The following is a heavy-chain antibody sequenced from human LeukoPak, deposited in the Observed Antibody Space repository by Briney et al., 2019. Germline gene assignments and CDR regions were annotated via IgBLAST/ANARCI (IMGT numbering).Heavy chain of an antibody. CDR3: ARGRGRDQMVGDYFDY. V-gene: IGHV3-7*01. J-gene: IGHJ4*02. CDR2: IKQDGSEK. CDR1: GFTFSSYW. D-gene: IGHD6-13*01. Sequence: GGSLRLSCAASGFTFSSYWMSWVRQAPGKGLEWGANIKQDGSEKYYVDSVKGRFTISRDNAKNSLYLQMNSLRAEDTAVYYCARGRGRDQMVGDYFDYWGQRTLVTVSS.